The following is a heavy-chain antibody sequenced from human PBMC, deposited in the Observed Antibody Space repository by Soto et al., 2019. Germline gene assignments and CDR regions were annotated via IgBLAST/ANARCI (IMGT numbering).Heavy chain of an antibody. CDR3: ARDEQYYYDSSGYYLSGPSQSDY. J-gene: IGHJ4*02. Sequence: QVQLVQSGAEVRKPGSSVKVSCKASGGTFSRHAISWVRQAPGQGLEWMGGIIPIFGTANYAQKFQGRVTITADESTSTAYMELSSLRSEDTAVYYCARDEQYYYDSSGYYLSGPSQSDYWGQGTLVTVSS. CDR2: IIPIFGTA. CDR1: GGTFSRHA. D-gene: IGHD3-22*01. V-gene: IGHV1-69*01.